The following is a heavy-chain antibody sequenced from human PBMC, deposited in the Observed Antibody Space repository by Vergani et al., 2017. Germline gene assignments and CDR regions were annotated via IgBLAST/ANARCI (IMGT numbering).Heavy chain of an antibody. V-gene: IGHV1-69*11. CDR3: FCSPPTYYDSSGDFRVCGY. CDR1: GGTFSSYA. Sequence: QVQLVQSGDEVKKPGSSVKVSCKASGGTFSSYAISWVRQAPGQGLEWMGRIIPIIGTANYAQKIQGRVTITADESTSTAYMELSSLRSEDTAVYYCFCSPPTYYDSSGDFRVCGYGGQGTVVTVSS. D-gene: IGHD3-22*01. J-gene: IGHJ4*02. CDR2: IIPIIGTA.